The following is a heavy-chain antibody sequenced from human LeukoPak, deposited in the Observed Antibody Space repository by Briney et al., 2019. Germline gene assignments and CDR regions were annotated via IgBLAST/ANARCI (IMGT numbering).Heavy chain of an antibody. CDR1: GFTFSDYY. D-gene: IGHD5-12*01. Sequence: PGGSLRLSRAASGFTFSDYYMSWIRQAPAKGLEWVSYISSSGSTIFYADSVKGRFTISSDNAKNSLYLQMNSLRAEDTAVYYCAGEVYSGYALGYWGQGTLVTVSS. CDR2: ISSSGSTI. CDR3: AGEVYSGYALGY. J-gene: IGHJ4*02. V-gene: IGHV3-11*01.